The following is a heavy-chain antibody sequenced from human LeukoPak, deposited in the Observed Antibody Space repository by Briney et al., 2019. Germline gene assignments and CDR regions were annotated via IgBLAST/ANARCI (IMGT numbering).Heavy chain of an antibody. Sequence: GGSLRLSCTASGFTFSKYAISWVRQAPGKGLEWVSAISASGGTTYYADSVKGRFTISRDNSKNTLYLQINSLRAEDTAIYYCAKDVWWSVSWGQGTLVTVSS. CDR2: ISASGGTT. D-gene: IGHD2-8*02. V-gene: IGHV3-23*01. CDR3: AKDVWWSVS. CDR1: GFTFSKYA. J-gene: IGHJ5*02.